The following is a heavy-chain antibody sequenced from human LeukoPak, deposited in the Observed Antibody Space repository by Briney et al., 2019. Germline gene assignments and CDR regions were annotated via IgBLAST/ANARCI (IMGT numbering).Heavy chain of an antibody. CDR2: IYHSGST. CDR3: ARGDGTHPTLYYFDY. J-gene: IGHJ4*02. D-gene: IGHD1-26*01. CDR1: GGSISSGGYY. Sequence: PSQTLSLTCTVSGGSISSGGYYWSWIRQPSGKGLEWIGYIYHSGSTYYNPSLKSRVTISVDRSKNQFSLKLSSVTAADTAVYYCARGDGTHPTLYYFDYWGQGTLVTVSS. V-gene: IGHV4-30-2*01.